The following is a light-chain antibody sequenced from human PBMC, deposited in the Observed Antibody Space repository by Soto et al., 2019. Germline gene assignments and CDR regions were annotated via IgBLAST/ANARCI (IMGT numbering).Light chain of an antibody. J-gene: IGKJ1*01. V-gene: IGKV1-5*01. CDR2: DVS. Sequence: DIQMTQSPSTLSASVGDRVSITCRASQSFNNKLAWYQQKPGKAPKLLICDVSDLQSGIPSRFSGSGSGTEFTLSISSLQPDDFVTYYCQQMRTFGQGTKVEIK. CDR3: QQMRT. CDR1: QSFNNK.